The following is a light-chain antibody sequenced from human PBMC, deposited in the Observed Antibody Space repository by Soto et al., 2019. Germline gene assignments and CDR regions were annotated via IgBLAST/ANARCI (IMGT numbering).Light chain of an antibody. CDR1: QSINNN. CDR2: GAS. Sequence: ESVMTQSPGTLSVSPGERATLSCRASQSINNNLAWYQQKPGQAPRLLIYGASTRATGIPARFSGSGSGTEFTLTIGSLQSEDFAVYYCQQYHNWPRTFGQGTKVDIK. CDR3: QQYHNWPRT. J-gene: IGKJ1*01. V-gene: IGKV3-15*01.